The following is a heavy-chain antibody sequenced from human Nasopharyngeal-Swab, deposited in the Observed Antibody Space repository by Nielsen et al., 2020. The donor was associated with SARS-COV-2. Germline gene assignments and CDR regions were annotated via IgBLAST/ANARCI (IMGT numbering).Heavy chain of an antibody. CDR2: IIPIFGTA. V-gene: IGHV1-69*13. Sequence: SVKVSCKASGGTFSSYAISWVRQAPGQGLEWMGGIIPIFGTANYAQKFQGRVTITADESTSTAYMELSSLRSEDTAVYYCARDPDESSSFDPWGQGTLVTVSS. CDR3: ARDPDESSSFDP. D-gene: IGHD3-22*01. J-gene: IGHJ5*02. CDR1: GGTFSSYA.